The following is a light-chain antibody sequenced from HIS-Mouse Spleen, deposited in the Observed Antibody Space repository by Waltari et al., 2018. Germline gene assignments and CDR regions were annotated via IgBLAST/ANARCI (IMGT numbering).Light chain of an antibody. CDR1: QSVSSY. V-gene: IGKV3-11*01. J-gene: IGKJ4*01. CDR3: QQRSNWPT. CDR2: DAS. Sequence: EIVLTKSPATLSLSPGDRATLSCRASQSVSSYLAGYQQKPGQAPRLLIYDASNRATGIPARFSGSGSGTDFTLTISSLEPEDFAVYYCQQRSNWPTFGGGTKVEIK.